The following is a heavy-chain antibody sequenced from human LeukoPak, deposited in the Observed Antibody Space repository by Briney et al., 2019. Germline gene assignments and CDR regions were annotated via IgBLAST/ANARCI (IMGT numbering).Heavy chain of an antibody. CDR1: VDSLSSGHY. CDR2: IYQSGRT. Sequence: SETVSLTCAFSVDSLSSGHYWGWIRQRPGKGVDWIGNIYQSGRTFYNPALKSPVTISVDTTMTKFFLKLHSVTAADTAVYSCARVLGTSGLDYWGQGTLVTVSS. D-gene: IGHD7-27*01. V-gene: IGHV4-38-2*01. J-gene: IGHJ4*02. CDR3: ARVLGTSGLDY.